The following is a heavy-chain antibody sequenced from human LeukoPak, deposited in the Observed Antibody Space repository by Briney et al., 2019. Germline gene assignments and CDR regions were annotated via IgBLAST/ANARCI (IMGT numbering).Heavy chain of an antibody. J-gene: IGHJ6*04. V-gene: IGHV1-46*01. CDR3: ARGDRVERGGGYGMDV. CDR2: INPTVGTT. D-gene: IGHD3-16*01. CDR1: GYSFTTHY. Sequence: ASMKVSCKASGYSFTTHYVHWVRQAPGQGLEWMGIINPTVGTTFYAQKFQDRVTMTSDTSASIAYLDLNSLRSDDTAVYFCARGDRVERGGGYGMDVWGKGTTVTVSS.